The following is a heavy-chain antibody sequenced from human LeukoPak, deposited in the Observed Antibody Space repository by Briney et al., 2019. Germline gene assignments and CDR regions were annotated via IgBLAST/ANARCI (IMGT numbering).Heavy chain of an antibody. Sequence: SEALSLTCTVSGGSVSSGSYYWSWIRQPPGKGLEWIGYIDDSGSSNCNPSLKSRVTILVDTSKNQFSLKLSSVTAADTAVYYCARYYFGSGSPNLFDPWGQGTLVTVSS. V-gene: IGHV4-61*01. CDR3: ARYYFGSGSPNLFDP. D-gene: IGHD3-10*01. J-gene: IGHJ5*02. CDR1: GGSVSSGSYY. CDR2: IDDSGSS.